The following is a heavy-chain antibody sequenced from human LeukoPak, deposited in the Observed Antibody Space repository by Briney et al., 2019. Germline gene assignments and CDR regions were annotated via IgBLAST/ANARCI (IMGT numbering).Heavy chain of an antibody. CDR3: AKPIAVAGTNYFDY. V-gene: IGHV3-23*01. CDR2: ISGSGGST. D-gene: IGHD6-19*01. J-gene: IGHJ4*02. Sequence: GGSLRLSCAASGFTFSSYAMSWVRQAPGKGLEWVSAISGSGGSTYYADSVKGRFTISRDNSKNALYLQMNSLRAEDTAVYYCAKPIAVAGTNYFDYWGQGTLVTVSS. CDR1: GFTFSSYA.